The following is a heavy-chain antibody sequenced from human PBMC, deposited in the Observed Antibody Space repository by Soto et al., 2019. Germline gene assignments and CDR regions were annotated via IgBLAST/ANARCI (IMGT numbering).Heavy chain of an antibody. CDR1: GYSISNGYY. D-gene: IGHD3-10*01. V-gene: IGHV4-38-2*02. Sequence: SETLSLTCTVSGYSISNGYYWGWIRQSPEKGLEWIGTIYQSGTTHYNPSLQSRVTISVDNSKNQFSLKLTSVTVADTAIYYCARDRKVRGWIDPWGQGTPVTVSS. J-gene: IGHJ5*02. CDR3: ARDRKVRGWIDP. CDR2: IYQSGTT.